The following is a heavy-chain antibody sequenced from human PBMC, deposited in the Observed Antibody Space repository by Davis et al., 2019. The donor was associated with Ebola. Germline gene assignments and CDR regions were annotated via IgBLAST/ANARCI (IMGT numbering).Heavy chain of an antibody. CDR1: GYTFTSYA. D-gene: IGHD3-10*01. V-gene: IGHV1-3*01. J-gene: IGHJ4*02. CDR3: ARSRLLWFGELLPFDY. CDR2: INAGNGNT. Sequence: AASVKVSCKASGYTFTSYAMHWVRQAPGQGLEWMGWINAGNGNTKYSQKFQGRVTITRDTSASTAYMELSSLRSEDTAVYYCARSRLLWFGELLPFDYWGQGTLVTVSS.